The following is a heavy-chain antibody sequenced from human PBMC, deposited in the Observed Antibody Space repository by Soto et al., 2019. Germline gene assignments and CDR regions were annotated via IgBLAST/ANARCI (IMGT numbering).Heavy chain of an antibody. V-gene: IGHV4-59*01. CDR1: GGSISSYY. J-gene: IGHJ3*02. Sequence: SETLSLTCTVSGGSISSYYWSWIRQPPGKGLEWIGYIYYSGSTNYNPSLKSRVTISVDTSKNQFSLKLSSVTAADTAVYYCERATGDAFDIWGQGTMVTVSS. CDR2: IYYSGST. CDR3: ERATGDAFDI.